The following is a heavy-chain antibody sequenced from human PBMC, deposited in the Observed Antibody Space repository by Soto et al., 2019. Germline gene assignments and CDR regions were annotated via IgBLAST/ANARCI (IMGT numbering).Heavy chain of an antibody. D-gene: IGHD3-16*01. J-gene: IGHJ3*02. CDR2: IYYSGST. CDR1: GGSISSYY. CDR3: ACRSWGDQYAIDI. V-gene: IGHV4-59*01. Sequence: SETLSLTCTVSGGSISSYYWSWIRQPPGKGLERIGYIYYSGSTNYNPSLKSRVTISVDTSKNQFSLKLSSVTAADTAVYYCACRSWGDQYAIDIWCKGTLGTGSS.